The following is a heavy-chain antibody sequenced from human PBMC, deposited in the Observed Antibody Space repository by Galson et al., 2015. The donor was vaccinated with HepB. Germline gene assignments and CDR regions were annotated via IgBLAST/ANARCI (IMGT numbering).Heavy chain of an antibody. CDR2: ISSNLKTI. CDR3: ARDVLYCTTTTCYIYGMDV. Sequence: SLRLSCAASGFTVSTYEMNWVRQAPGKGPEWISYISSNLKTIYYADSVKGRFTISRDNAKNSLFLQMNSLRAEDTAVYYCARDVLYCTTTTCYIYGMDVWGQG. D-gene: IGHD2-2*02. J-gene: IGHJ6*02. V-gene: IGHV3-48*03. CDR1: GFTVSTYE.